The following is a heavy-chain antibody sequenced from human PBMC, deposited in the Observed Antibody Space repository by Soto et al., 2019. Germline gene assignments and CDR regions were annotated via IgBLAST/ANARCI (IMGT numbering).Heavy chain of an antibody. Sequence: EVQLVESGGGLVQPGGSLRLSCAASGFTVSNNYMCWCRQAPGKGLEWVSLIYSGGVTHYADSVRGRFTISRDNSRNTLYLQMNSLRADDTAVYYCAKSGTTVTTSLWYWGQGTLVTVSS. J-gene: IGHJ4*02. CDR1: GFTVSNNY. V-gene: IGHV3-66*01. CDR2: IYSGGVT. CDR3: AKSGTTVTTSLWY. D-gene: IGHD4-17*01.